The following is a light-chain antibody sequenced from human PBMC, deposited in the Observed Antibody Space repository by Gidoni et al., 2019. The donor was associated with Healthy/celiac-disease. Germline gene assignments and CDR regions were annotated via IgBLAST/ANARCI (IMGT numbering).Light chain of an antibody. Sequence: EIVLTQSPATLSLFPGERATLSCRASQSVSSYLAWYQQKPGQAPRLLIYDASNRATGIPARFSVSGSGTDFTLTISSLEPEDFAVYYCQQRSNWPPYTFGQGTKLEIK. CDR1: QSVSSY. CDR3: QQRSNWPPYT. CDR2: DAS. V-gene: IGKV3-11*01. J-gene: IGKJ2*01.